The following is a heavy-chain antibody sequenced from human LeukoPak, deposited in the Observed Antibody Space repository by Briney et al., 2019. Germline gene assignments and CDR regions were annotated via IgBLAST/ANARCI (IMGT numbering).Heavy chain of an antibody. CDR1: VFTFSSYG. CDR2: ISYDGSNK. V-gene: IGHV3-30*18. CDR3: AKAGLPATVVEGGFDY. Sequence: PGGSLRLSCAASVFTFSSYGMHWVRQAPGKGLEWVAVISYDGSNKYYADSVKGRFTISRDNSKNALYLQMNSLRAEDTAVYYCAKAGLPATVVEGGFDYWGQGTLVTVSS. J-gene: IGHJ4*02. D-gene: IGHD4-17*01.